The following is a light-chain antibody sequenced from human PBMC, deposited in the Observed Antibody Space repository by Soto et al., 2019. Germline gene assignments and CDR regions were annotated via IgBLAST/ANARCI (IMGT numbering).Light chain of an antibody. Sequence: DIKMTQSPSSLSASVGDRVTISCQASQDISNSLNWYQQKPGKAPELLIYDAYNLETGVPSRFSGSGTGTDFTLKLSSLQPEDIATHYCRHYNNLPPTFGPGTNVDIK. CDR2: DAY. J-gene: IGKJ3*01. V-gene: IGKV1-33*01. CDR3: RHYNNLPPT. CDR1: QDISNS.